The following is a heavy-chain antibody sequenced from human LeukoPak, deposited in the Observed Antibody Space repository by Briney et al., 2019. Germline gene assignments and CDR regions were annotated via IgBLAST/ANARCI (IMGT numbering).Heavy chain of an antibody. CDR1: GGSFSGYY. J-gene: IGHJ5*02. CDR2: INHSGGT. D-gene: IGHD3-22*01. Sequence: SETLSLTCAVYGGSFSGYYWSWIRQPPGKGLEWIGEINHSGGTNYNPSLKSRVTISVDTSKNQFSLKLSSVTAADTAVYYCARESLYYYDSSGYYPGYNWFDPWGQGTLVTVSS. CDR3: ARESLYYYDSSGYYPGYNWFDP. V-gene: IGHV4-34*01.